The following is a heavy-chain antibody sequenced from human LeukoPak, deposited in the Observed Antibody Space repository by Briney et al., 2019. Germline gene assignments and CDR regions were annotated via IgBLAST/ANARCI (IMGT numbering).Heavy chain of an antibody. J-gene: IGHJ5*02. CDR3: ARRAPYDFWNGYYDDWFDP. D-gene: IGHD3-3*01. V-gene: IGHV4-39*01. CDR1: GGSISSSSYY. CDR2: IYYSGST. Sequence: SETLSLTCTVSGGSISSSSYYWGWIRQPPGKGLGWIGSIYYSGSTYYNPSLKSRVTISVDTSKNQFSLKLSSVTAADTAVYYCARRAPYDFWNGYYDDWFDPWGQGTLVTVSS.